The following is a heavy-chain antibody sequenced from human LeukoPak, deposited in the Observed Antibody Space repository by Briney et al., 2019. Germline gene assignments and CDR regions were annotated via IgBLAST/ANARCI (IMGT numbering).Heavy chain of an antibody. V-gene: IGHV5-51*01. D-gene: IGHD6-19*01. CDR1: GYRFASYW. CDR2: IYPGDSDT. Sequence: GESLKISCKGSGYRFASYWIGWVRQMPGKGLEWMGNIYPGDSDTGYSPPVQGQVTISADKSINTAYLQWSSLKASDSAMYYCARRLAVAGRGYYGMDVWGQGTTVTVSS. J-gene: IGHJ6*02. CDR3: ARRLAVAGRGYYGMDV.